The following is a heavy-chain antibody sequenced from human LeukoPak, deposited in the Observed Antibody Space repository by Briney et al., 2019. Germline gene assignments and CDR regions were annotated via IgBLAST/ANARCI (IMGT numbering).Heavy chain of an antibody. J-gene: IGHJ4*02. CDR1: GYSISSGYY. Sequence: SETLSLTCAVSGYSISSGYYWGWIRQPPGKGLEWIGSIYHSGSTYYNPSLKSRVTISVDTSKNQFSLKLSSVTAADTAVYYCARGRDIVVVPDHWGQGTLVTVSS. V-gene: IGHV4-38-2*01. CDR2: IYHSGST. D-gene: IGHD2-2*01. CDR3: ARGRDIVVVPDH.